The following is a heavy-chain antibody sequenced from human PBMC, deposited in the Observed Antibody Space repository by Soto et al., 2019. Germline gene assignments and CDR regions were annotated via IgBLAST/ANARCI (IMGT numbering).Heavy chain of an antibody. J-gene: IGHJ6*02. CDR2: IYYSGST. D-gene: IGHD3-9*01. CDR1: GGSISRGGYY. V-gene: IGHV4-31*03. CDR3: ARDSDWERDYYYYYGMDV. Sequence: SETLSLTCTVSGGSISRGGYYWSWIRQHPGKGLEWIGYIYYSGSTYYNPSLKSRVTISVDTSKNQFSLKLSSVTAADTAVYYCARDSDWERDYYYYYGMDVWGQGTTVTVSS.